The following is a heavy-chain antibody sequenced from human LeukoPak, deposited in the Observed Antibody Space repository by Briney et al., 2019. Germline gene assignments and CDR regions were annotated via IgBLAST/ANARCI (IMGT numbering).Heavy chain of an antibody. CDR3: ARPVRYCSSTSCSTEADAFGI. V-gene: IGHV4-34*01. Sequence: PSETLSLTCAVYGGSFSGYYWSWIRQPPGKGLEWIGEINHSGSTNYNPSLKSRVTISVDTSKNQFSLKLSSVTAADTAVYYCARPVRYCSSTSCSTEADAFGIWGQGTMVTVSS. CDR2: INHSGST. J-gene: IGHJ3*02. D-gene: IGHD2-2*01. CDR1: GGSFSGYY.